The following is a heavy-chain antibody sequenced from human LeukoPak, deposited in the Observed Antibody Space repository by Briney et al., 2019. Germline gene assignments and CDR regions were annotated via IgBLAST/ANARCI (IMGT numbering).Heavy chain of an antibody. J-gene: IGHJ4*02. D-gene: IGHD3-16*01. Sequence: GGSLRLSCAASRFTFSRYWMSWVRQAPGKGLEWVANIKQDGSEKYYVDSVKGRFTISRDNAKNSLFLQINSLRAEDTAVYYCARVMTFGGCFDYWGQGTLVTVSS. V-gene: IGHV3-7*01. CDR3: ARVMTFGGCFDY. CDR2: IKQDGSEK. CDR1: RFTFSRYW.